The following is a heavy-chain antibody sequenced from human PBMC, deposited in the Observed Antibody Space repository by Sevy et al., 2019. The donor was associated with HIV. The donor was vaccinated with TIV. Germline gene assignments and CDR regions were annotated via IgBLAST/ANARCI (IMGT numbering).Heavy chain of an antibody. CDR2: ISGSGGRT. CDR3: AKPGRVVITKGAFDI. D-gene: IGHD3-22*01. Sequence: GGSLRLSCAASGFTFSSYAMSWVRQAPGKGLEWVSAISGSGGRTNYADSVKGRFTISRDNSKNTLYLQMNSLRAEDTAVYYCAKPGRVVITKGAFDIWGQGTMVTVSS. J-gene: IGHJ3*02. CDR1: GFTFSSYA. V-gene: IGHV3-23*01.